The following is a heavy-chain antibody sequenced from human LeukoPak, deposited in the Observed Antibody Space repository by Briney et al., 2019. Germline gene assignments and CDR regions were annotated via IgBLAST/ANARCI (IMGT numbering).Heavy chain of an antibody. CDR2: ISSSSSTI. CDR3: AGAPVAFDI. Sequence: GGSLRLSCAASGFTFSSHSMNWVRQAPGKGLEWVSYISSSSSTIYYADSVKGRFTISRDNSKNTLYLQMNSLRAEDTAVYYCAGAPVAFDIWGQGTMVTVSS. V-gene: IGHV3-48*01. J-gene: IGHJ3*02. CDR1: GFTFSSHS.